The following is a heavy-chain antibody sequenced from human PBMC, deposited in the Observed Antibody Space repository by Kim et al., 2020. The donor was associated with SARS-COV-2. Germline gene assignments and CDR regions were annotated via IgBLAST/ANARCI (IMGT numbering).Heavy chain of an antibody. D-gene: IGHD3-16*01. V-gene: IGHV4-59*01. Sequence: SETLSLTCTVYGGSISSSYWSWIRQPPGKGLEWIGYLHYSGSTNYNPSRTSRVTFSIDTSKNQFSLSLSSVTAADTAVYYCARGGTSFNEYWGQGTLVTVSS. J-gene: IGHJ4*02. CDR3: ARGGTSFNEY. CDR2: LHYSGST. CDR1: GGSISSSY.